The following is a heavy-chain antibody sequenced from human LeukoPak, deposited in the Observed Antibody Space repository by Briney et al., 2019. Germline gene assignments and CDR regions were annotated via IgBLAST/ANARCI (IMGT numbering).Heavy chain of an antibody. Sequence: NPGGSLRLSCAASGLTFNIAWMSWVRQAPGKGLEWVGRIASKPSGETTDYAAPVRGRFTISRDDSKNTLYLQMNSLKTEDTAVYYCAAIRAPGDYSFHYWGQGTLVTVSS. V-gene: IGHV3-15*04. CDR1: GLTFNIAW. CDR3: AAIRAPGDYSFHY. J-gene: IGHJ4*02. CDR2: IASKPSGETT. D-gene: IGHD4-17*01.